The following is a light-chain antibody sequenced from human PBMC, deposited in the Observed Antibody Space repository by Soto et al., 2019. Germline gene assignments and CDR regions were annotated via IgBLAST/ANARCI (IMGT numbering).Light chain of an antibody. Sequence: EIVMTQSPATLSVSPGERATLSCRASQSVSNNLAWYQQKPGQAPRLLIYGASTRATGIPARFSGRGSGTEFTLTISSLQSEGFAFYYCQQYNNWWTFGQGTRVDIK. V-gene: IGKV3-15*01. CDR3: QQYNNWWT. CDR2: GAS. J-gene: IGKJ1*01. CDR1: QSVSNN.